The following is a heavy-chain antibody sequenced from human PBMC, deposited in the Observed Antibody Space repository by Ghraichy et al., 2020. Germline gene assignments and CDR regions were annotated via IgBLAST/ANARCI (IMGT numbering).Heavy chain of an antibody. D-gene: IGHD2-2*01. CDR3: TRDYCSIKKCFWGASHDAFDI. Sequence: GGSLRLSCEASGFTLSSYSMNWVRQAPGRGLEWVSSITSSSSYIYYADSVKGRFTISRDNAKNSLSLQMNSLRAEDTAVYYCTRDYCSIKKCFWGASHDAFDIWGQGTMVTVSS. V-gene: IGHV3-21*01. CDR2: ITSSSSYI. CDR1: GFTLSSYS. J-gene: IGHJ3*02.